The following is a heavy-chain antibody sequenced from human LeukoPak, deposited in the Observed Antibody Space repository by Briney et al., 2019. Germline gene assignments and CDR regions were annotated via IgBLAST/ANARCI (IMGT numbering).Heavy chain of an antibody. J-gene: IGHJ5*02. Sequence: PGGSLRLSCEASGFTFSTYAMHWVRQAPGKGLQYVSSISSDGGSTYYASSVKGRFTISRGNSKNMLYLQMGSVREEDMAVYYCARTEQWLATGGWYWFDPWGQGTLVTVSS. CDR3: ARTEQWLATGGWYWFDP. V-gene: IGHV3-64*01. CDR1: GFTFSTYA. D-gene: IGHD6-19*01. CDR2: ISSDGGST.